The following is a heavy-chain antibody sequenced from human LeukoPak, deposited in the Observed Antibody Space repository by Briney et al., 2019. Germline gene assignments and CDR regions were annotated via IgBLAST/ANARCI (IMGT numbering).Heavy chain of an antibody. CDR1: GGSISSYY. CDR2: IYYSGST. CDR3: ARNPGWESGSYYVAGAFDI. J-gene: IGHJ3*02. D-gene: IGHD1-26*01. V-gene: IGHV4-59*08. Sequence: SETLSLTCTVSGGSISSYYWSWIRRPPGKGLEWIGYIYYSGSTNYNPSLKSRVTISVDTSKNQFSLKLSSVTAADTAVYYCARNPGWESGSYYVAGAFDIWGQGTRVTVSS.